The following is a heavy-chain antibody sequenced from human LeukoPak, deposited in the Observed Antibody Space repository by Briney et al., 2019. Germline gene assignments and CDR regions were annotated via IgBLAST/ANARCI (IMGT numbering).Heavy chain of an antibody. V-gene: IGHV3-66*01. Sequence: PGGSLRLSCAASGFTVTNYYMSWVRQAPGKGLEWVSVIYSGGDTFHADSVKGRFTLSRDNSKNILYLQMNSLRAEDTAVYYCTRDPDGWAQGTLVTVSS. J-gene: IGHJ4*02. CDR2: IYSGGDT. CDR3: TRDPDG. CDR1: GFTVTNYY.